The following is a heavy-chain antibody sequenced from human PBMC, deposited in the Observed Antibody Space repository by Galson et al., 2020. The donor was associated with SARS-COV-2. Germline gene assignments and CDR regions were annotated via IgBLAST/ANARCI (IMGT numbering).Heavy chain of an antibody. CDR1: GFTFSSYD. CDR2: IGTAGDT. Sequence: GESLKISCAASGFTFSSYDMHWVRQATGTGLEWVSAIGTAGDTYYPGSVKGRFTISRENAKNSLYLQMNSLRAGDTAVYYCARGSSWYYYYYGMDVWGQGTTVTVSS. V-gene: IGHV3-13*01. J-gene: IGHJ6*02. D-gene: IGHD6-13*01. CDR3: ARGSSWYYYYYGMDV.